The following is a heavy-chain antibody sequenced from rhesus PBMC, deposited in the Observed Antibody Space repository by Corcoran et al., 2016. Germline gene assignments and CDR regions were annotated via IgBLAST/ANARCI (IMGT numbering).Heavy chain of an antibody. CDR2: ISYRRSS. CDR3: ARDRGAAAGFDY. V-gene: IGHV4-127*01. D-gene: IGHD6-25*01. J-gene: IGHJ4*01. CDR1: GYSISSGYG. Sequence: QVQLQESGPGLVKPSETLSLTCAVSGYSISSGYGWSWIRQPPGKGLEWIGYISYRRSSYYTPSFKSRVTIAIDTSKNQFSLKLSSVTAADTAVYYCARDRGAAAGFDYWGQGVLVTVSS.